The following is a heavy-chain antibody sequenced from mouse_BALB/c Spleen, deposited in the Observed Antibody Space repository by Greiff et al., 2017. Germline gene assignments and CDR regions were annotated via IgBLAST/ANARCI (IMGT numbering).Heavy chain of an antibody. D-gene: IGHD1-1*01. Sequence: EVQLQQSGPELVKPGASVKMSCKASGYTFTSYVMHWVKQKPGQGLEWIGYINPYNDGTKYNEKFKGKATLTSDKSSSTAYMELSSLTSEDSAVYYCARGYYYGSSSWYFDVWGAGTTVTVSS. CDR2: INPYNDGT. CDR3: ARGYYYGSSSWYFDV. V-gene: IGHV1-14*01. J-gene: IGHJ1*01. CDR1: GYTFTSYV.